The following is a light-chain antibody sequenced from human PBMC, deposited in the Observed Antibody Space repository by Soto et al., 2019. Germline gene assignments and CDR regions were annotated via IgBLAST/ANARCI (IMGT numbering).Light chain of an antibody. V-gene: IGKV3-15*01. CDR1: QSVSSN. CDR3: EQHNSWPSVT. CDR2: GAS. J-gene: IGKJ1*01. Sequence: EIVMTQSPATLSVSPGERATLSCRASQSVSSNLAWYQQKPGQAPRLLMYGASTRATGIPDTFSGSGSGTEYTLTIISLQSEEFAGDYCEQHNSWPSVTFGQGTKVEIK.